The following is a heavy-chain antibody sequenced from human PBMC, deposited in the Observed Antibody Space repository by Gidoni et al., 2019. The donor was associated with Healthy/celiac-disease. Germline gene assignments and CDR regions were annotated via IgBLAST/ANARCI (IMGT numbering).Heavy chain of an antibody. CDR1: GFSLSTSGVG. CDR3: AREEMATMIDY. D-gene: IGHD5-12*01. CDR2: IYWNDDK. J-gene: IGHJ4*02. Sequence: ITFKESGPTLVKPTQTLPLTCPFSGFSLSTSGVGVGWIRQPPGKALEWLALIYWNDDKRYSPSLKSRLTITKDTSKNQVVLTMTNMDPVDTATYYCAREEMATMIDYWGQGTLVTVSS. V-gene: IGHV2-5*01.